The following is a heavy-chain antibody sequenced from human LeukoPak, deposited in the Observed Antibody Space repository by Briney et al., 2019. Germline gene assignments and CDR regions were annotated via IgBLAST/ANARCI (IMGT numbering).Heavy chain of an antibody. CDR3: ARDSRYHSGWGSYQPYWFDP. D-gene: IGHD3-10*01. J-gene: IGHJ5*02. CDR2: ISDDGTTT. CDR1: GFTFNLYW. V-gene: IGHV3-74*01. Sequence: GGSLRLSYAASGFTFNLYWIHWVRQPPGKGLEWLSRISDDGTTTNYADSVKGRFTISRDNAKNTLYLQMHSLRVDDTAVYYCARDSRYHSGWGSYQPYWFDPWGQGTLVTVSS.